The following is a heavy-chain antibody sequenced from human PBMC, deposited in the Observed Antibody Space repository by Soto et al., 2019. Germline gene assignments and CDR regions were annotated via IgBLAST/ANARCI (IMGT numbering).Heavy chain of an antibody. Sequence: GGSLRLSCAASGFTFSSYSMNWVRQAPGKGLEWISYISSSSSTIYYADTVEGRFTISRDNDKNSLYLQMNSLRDEDTAVYYCARDSANDYGDYADYYYYYGMDVWGQGTTVTVSS. CDR2: ISSSSSTI. CDR3: ARDSANDYGDYADYYYYYGMDV. CDR1: GFTFSSYS. J-gene: IGHJ6*02. V-gene: IGHV3-48*02. D-gene: IGHD4-17*01.